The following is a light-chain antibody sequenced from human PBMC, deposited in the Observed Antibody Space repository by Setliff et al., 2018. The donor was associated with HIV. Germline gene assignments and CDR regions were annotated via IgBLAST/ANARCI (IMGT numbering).Light chain of an antibody. CDR2: QAT. Sequence: QSVLTQPDSVSGSPGQSITISCTGTSSDIGRYNLVSWYQQYPGKAPKLMIYQATKRPSGVSNRFSGSKSGNTASLTISGLQAEDEADYYCCSNTGSNTYVFGSGTKVTVL. CDR3: CSNTGSNTYV. V-gene: IGLV2-23*01. J-gene: IGLJ1*01. CDR1: SSDIGRYNL.